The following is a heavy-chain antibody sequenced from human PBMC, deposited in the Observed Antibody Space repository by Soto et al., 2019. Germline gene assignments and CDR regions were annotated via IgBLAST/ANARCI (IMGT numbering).Heavy chain of an antibody. D-gene: IGHD2-2*03. CDR3: AKVGIGMFSHKHHFEH. J-gene: IGHJ4*02. V-gene: IGHV3-23*01. CDR1: GFTFSSFG. CDR2: ISGSGESS. Sequence: GGSLRLSCTASGFTFSSFGMTWVRQAPVKGLEWVSSISGSGESSYYADSVKGRFTISRDNPTNTLYLQINSLRAEDTAVYYCAKVGIGMFSHKHHFEHWGQGT.